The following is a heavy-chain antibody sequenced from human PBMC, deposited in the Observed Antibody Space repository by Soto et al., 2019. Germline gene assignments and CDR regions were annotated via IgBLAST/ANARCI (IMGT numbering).Heavy chain of an antibody. Sequence: PSETLSLTCTVSGGSISSGDYYWSWIRQPPGKGLERIGYIYYSGSTYYNPSLKSRVTIPVDTSKNQFSLKLSSVTAADTAVYYCARESIQSAAAGTYYYYYGMDVWGQGTTVTVSS. V-gene: IGHV4-30-4*01. D-gene: IGHD6-13*01. CDR3: ARESIQSAAAGTYYYYYGMDV. CDR1: GGSISSGDYY. J-gene: IGHJ6*02. CDR2: IYYSGST.